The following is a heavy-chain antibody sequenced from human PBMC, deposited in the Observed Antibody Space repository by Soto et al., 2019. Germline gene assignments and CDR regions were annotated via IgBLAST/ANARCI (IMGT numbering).Heavy chain of an antibody. CDR3: VRDRDRRWFDP. J-gene: IGHJ5*02. Sequence: QLVESGGGLVKPGGSLRLSCTASGFIFSDFYMAWIRQAPGKGLEWVSYISSDGSATYKDSVKGRFTVSRDNAKDSLYLQMDRLRVEDTAIDYCVRDRDRRWFDPWGQGTPVTVSS. CDR2: ISSDGSAT. CDR1: GFIFSDFY. V-gene: IGHV3-11*01.